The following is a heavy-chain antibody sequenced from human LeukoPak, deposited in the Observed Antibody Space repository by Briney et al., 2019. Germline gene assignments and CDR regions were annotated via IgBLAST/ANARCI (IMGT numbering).Heavy chain of an antibody. D-gene: IGHD1-26*01. CDR3: ARDTEWEKNPDYFDY. Sequence: EASVKVSCKASGGTFSSYAISWVRQAPGQGLEWMGWISAKNGNTNYAQKVQGRVTMTTDTSTSTAYMELRSLRSDDTAVYYCARDTEWEKNPDYFDYWGQGTLVTVSS. CDR2: ISAKNGNT. J-gene: IGHJ4*02. CDR1: GGTFSSYA. V-gene: IGHV1-18*01.